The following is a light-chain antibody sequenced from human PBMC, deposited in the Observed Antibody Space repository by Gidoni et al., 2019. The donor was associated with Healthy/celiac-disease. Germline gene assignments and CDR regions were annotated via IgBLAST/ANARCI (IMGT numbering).Light chain of an antibody. CDR3: QQSYSTPPNT. Sequence: IQMTQSPSSLSASVGDRVTITCRASQSISSYLNWYQQKPGKAPKLLIYAASSLQSGVPSRFSGSGSGTDFTLTISSRQPEDVATYYCQQSYSTPPNTFGQXTKLEIK. J-gene: IGKJ2*01. CDR2: AAS. CDR1: QSISSY. V-gene: IGKV1-39*01.